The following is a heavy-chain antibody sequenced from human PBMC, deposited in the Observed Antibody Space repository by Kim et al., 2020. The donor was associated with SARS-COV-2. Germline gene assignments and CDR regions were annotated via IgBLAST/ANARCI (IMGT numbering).Heavy chain of an antibody. Sequence: SETLSLTCTVSGGTMSNYYYWTWIRQPAGKGLEWIGRIYMNGKTNYNPSLMSRVVMSLDTSKNHFSLKLKSVTAADTAVYYCAATVLQKWMGVTGNYNWFDPWGQGTPVTVSS. J-gene: IGHJ5*02. V-gene: IGHV4-4*07. CDR1: GGTMSNYY. CDR3: AATVLQKWMGVTGNYNWFDP. D-gene: IGHD1-26*01. CDR2: IYMNGKT.